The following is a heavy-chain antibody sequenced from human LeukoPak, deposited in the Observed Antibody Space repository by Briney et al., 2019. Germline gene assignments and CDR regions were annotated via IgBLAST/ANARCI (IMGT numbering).Heavy chain of an antibody. J-gene: IGHJ4*02. V-gene: IGHV1-69*13. D-gene: IGHD3-16*02. CDR2: IIPIFGTA. CDR3: ASALIYDYVWGSYRYFDY. CDR1: GGTLSSYA. Sequence: GASVKVSCKASGGTLSSYAISWVRQAPGQGLEWMGGIIPIFGTANYAQKFQGRVTITADESTSTAYMELSSLRSEDTAVYYCASALIYDYVWGSYRYFDYWGQGTLVTVSS.